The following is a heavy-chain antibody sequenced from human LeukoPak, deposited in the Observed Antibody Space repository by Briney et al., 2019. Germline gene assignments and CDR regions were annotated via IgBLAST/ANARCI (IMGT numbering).Heavy chain of an antibody. D-gene: IGHD3-22*01. CDR2: IIPIFGTA. CDR1: GGTFSSYA. J-gene: IGHJ4*02. V-gene: IGHV1-69*01. CDR3: ARVDGSGYYSDYFDY. Sequence: ASVTVSRKASGGTFSSYAISWVRQAPGQGLEWMGGIIPIFGTANYAQKFQGRVTITADESTSTAYMELSSLRSEDTAVYYCARVDGSGYYSDYFDYWGQGTLVTVSS.